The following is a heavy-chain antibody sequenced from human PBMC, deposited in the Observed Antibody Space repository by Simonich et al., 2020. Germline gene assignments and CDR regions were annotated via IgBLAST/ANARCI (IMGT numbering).Heavy chain of an antibody. Sequence: QVQLVQSGAEVKKPGASVKVSCKASGYTFTSYYMHWVRQAPGQGLEWMGIINPSGGSTSDAQKFQGRVTMTRDTSTSTVYMELSSLRSEDTAVYYCASADSGSYWGYYYYYFGMDVWGQGTTVTVSS. J-gene: IGHJ6*02. V-gene: IGHV1-46*01. CDR2: INPSGGST. CDR3: ASADSGSYWGYYYYYFGMDV. CDR1: GYTFTSYY. D-gene: IGHD1-26*01.